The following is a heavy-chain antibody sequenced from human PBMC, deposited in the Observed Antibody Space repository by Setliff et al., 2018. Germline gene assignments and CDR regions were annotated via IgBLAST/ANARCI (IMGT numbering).Heavy chain of an antibody. V-gene: IGHV3-7*03. CDR1: ALTFSSYW. CDR2: IKQDGSEI. D-gene: IGHD6-13*01. Sequence: PGGSLRLSCAASALTFSSYWMNWVRQAPGKGLEWVASIKQDGSEIYYVDSVKGRFSISRDNAKNSLSLQMNSLRAEDTAVYYCAKCSSWHGHYPHFNYWGQGTLVTVSS. CDR3: AKCSSWHGHYPHFNY. J-gene: IGHJ4*02.